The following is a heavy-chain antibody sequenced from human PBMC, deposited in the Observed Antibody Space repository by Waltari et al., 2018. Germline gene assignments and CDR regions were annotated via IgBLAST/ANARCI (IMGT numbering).Heavy chain of an antibody. J-gene: IGHJ4*02. CDR1: GDSVSNTYW. Sequence: QRQLQQSGPGLVKPSESLLLSGAVSGDSVSNTYWWRWVRQPPGKGLELIGQIHGTGKTNSYPSLESRVTVSMDTSNNQFSLRVTSPTAADTAVYFCARDRGRGLYLDSWGQGTLVTVS. CDR2: IHGTGKT. V-gene: IGHV4-4*02. CDR3: ARDRGRGLYLDS. D-gene: IGHD1-26*01.